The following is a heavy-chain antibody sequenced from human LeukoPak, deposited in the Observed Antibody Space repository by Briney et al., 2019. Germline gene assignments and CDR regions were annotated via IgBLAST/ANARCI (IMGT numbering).Heavy chain of an antibody. CDR1: GFTFSSYA. CDR3: AKQGRDMITFGGVTGSFDY. D-gene: IGHD3-16*01. J-gene: IGHJ4*02. CDR2: ISGSGDST. Sequence: PGGSLRLSCAASGFTFSSYAMSWVRQAPGKGLEWVSAISGSGDSTYYADSVKGRFTIYRDNSKNTLYLQMNSLRAEDTAVYYCAKQGRDMITFGGVTGSFDYWGQGTLVTVSS. V-gene: IGHV3-23*01.